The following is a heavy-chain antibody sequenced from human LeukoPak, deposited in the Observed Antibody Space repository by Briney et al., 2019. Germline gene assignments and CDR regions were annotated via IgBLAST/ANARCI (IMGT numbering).Heavy chain of an antibody. CDR2: IYYSGST. J-gene: IGHJ4*02. D-gene: IGHD3-22*01. Sequence: SETLSLTCTVSGGSISSYYWSWIRQPPGKGLEWIGYIYYSGSTNYNPSLKSRVTISVDTSKNQFSLQLSSVTAADTAVYYCARQKILDDNYDSSGYYVDQWGQGSLVTVSP. V-gene: IGHV4-59*08. CDR3: ARQKILDDNYDSSGYYVDQ. CDR1: GGSISSYY.